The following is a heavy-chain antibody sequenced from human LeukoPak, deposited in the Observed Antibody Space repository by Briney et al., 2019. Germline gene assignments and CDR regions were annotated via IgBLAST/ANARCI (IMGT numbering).Heavy chain of an antibody. CDR1: GGSISNYY. CDR2: IYYSGST. D-gene: IGHD3-3*01. V-gene: IGHV4-59*01. J-gene: IGHJ6*03. CDR3: ARGPHYDFWSGYPSRYYYYMDV. Sequence: SETLSLTCTVSGGSISNYYWSWIRQPPGKGLGWIGYIYYSGSTNYNPSLKSRVTISVDTSKNQFSLKLSSVTAADTAVYYCARGPHYDFWSGYPSRYYYYMDVWGKGTTVTVSS.